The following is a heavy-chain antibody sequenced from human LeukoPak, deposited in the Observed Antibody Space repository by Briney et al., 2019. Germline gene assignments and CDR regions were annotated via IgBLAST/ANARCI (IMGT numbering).Heavy chain of an antibody. CDR2: IVVGSGNT. Sequence: ASVKVSCKASGFTFTTSAMQWVRQARGQRLEWIGWIVVGSGNTNYAQKFQERVTITRDMSTSTAYMELSSLRSEDTAVYYCAAAYRYFYDRGGYFDYWGQGILVTVSS. CDR1: GFTFTTSA. V-gene: IGHV1-58*02. D-gene: IGHD3-22*01. CDR3: AAAYRYFYDRGGYFDY. J-gene: IGHJ4*02.